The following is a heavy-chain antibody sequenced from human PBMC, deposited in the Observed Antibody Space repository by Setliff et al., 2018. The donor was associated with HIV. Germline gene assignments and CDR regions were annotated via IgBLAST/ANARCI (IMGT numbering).Heavy chain of an antibody. D-gene: IGHD3-22*01. V-gene: IGHV4-59*12. CDR2: IYSSGSA. CDR3: ARASTMIVVVIKGFDI. Sequence: PSETLSLTCTVSGGSFSNYYWSWIRQPPGKGLEWMGHIYSSGSANYNHSLKSRVTVSVDTSKNQFSLKLSSVTVADTAVYYCARASTMIVVVIKGFDIWGQGTMVTVSS. J-gene: IGHJ3*02. CDR1: GGSFSNYY.